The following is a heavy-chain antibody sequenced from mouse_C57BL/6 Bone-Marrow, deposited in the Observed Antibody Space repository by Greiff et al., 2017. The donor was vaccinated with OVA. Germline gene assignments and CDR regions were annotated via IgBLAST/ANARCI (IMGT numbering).Heavy chain of an antibody. CDR3: ARPAQGGDYAMDY. CDR1: GYTFTSYG. V-gene: IGHV1-81*01. J-gene: IGHJ4*01. Sequence: QVQLKQSGAELARPGASVKLSCKASGYTFTSYGISWVKQRTGQGLEWIGEIYPRSGNTYYNEKFKGKATLTADKSSSTAYMELRSLTSEDSAVYFCARPAQGGDYAMDYWGQGTSFTVSS. D-gene: IGHD3-2*02. CDR2: IYPRSGNT.